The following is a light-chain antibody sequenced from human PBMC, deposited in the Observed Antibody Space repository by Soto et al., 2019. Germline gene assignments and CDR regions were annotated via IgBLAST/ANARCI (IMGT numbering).Light chain of an antibody. V-gene: IGKV3-20*01. CDR2: GAS. CDR3: QQWCSSPWM. Sequence: EIVMTQSPGTLSLSPGERATLSCRASQSVSSSYLAWYQQKPGQAPRLLIYGASSRATGLPDRFSGSGSGRGFDLTMSKVEPDDVAVDYSQQWCSSPWMCGQGTKVAIE. CDR1: QSVSSSY. J-gene: IGKJ1*01.